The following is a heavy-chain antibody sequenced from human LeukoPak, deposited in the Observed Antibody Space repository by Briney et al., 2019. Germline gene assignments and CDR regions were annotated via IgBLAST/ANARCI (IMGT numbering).Heavy chain of an antibody. CDR2: ISYDGSNK. CDR1: GFTFSSYA. D-gene: IGHD3-22*01. J-gene: IGHJ6*04. CDR3: ARDLTMIVVVTQPDV. Sequence: SGGSLRLSCAASGFTFSSYAMHWVRQAPGKGLEWVAVISYDGSNKYYADSVKGRFTISRDNSKNTLYLQMNSLRAEDTAMYCCARDLTMIVVVTQPDVWGKGTTVTVSS. V-gene: IGHV3-30*01.